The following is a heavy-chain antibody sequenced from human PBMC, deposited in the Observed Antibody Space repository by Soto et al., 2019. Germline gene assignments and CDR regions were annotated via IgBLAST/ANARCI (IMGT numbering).Heavy chain of an antibody. CDR3: ARGTTSRAFDI. CDR2: INHSGST. CDR1: GGSFSGYY. D-gene: IGHD2-2*01. Sequence: TSETLSLTCAVYGGSFSGYYWSWIRQPPGKGLEWIGEINHSGSTNYNPSLKSRVTISVDTSKNQFSLKLSSVTAADTAVYYCARGTTSRAFDIWGQGTMVTVSS. J-gene: IGHJ3*02. V-gene: IGHV4-34*01.